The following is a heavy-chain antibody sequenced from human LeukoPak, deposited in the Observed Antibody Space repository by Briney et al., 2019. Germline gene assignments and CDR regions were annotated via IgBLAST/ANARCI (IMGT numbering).Heavy chain of an antibody. CDR3: ARDTAMVTAGMDV. Sequence: SVRVSCKASGGTFSSYAISWVRQAPGQGLEWMGRIIPILGIANYAQKFQGRVTITADKSTSTAYMELSSLRSEDTAVYYCARDTAMVTAGMDVWGQGTTVTVSS. CDR2: IIPILGIA. J-gene: IGHJ6*02. D-gene: IGHD5-18*01. V-gene: IGHV1-69*04. CDR1: GGTFSSYA.